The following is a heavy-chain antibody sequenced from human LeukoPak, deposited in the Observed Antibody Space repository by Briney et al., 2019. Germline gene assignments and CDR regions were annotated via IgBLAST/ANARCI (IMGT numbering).Heavy chain of an antibody. D-gene: IGHD1-1*01. J-gene: IGHJ4*02. Sequence: GGSLRLSCAASGFTFSSYAMSWVRQAPGKGLEWVSSISGSSGSTMYADSVKGRFTISRDNSKNTLYLQMNDLRAEDTAIYYCAKGHSTSYFDYWGQGTLVTVSS. CDR3: AKGHSTSYFDY. CDR2: ISGSSGST. CDR1: GFTFSSYA. V-gene: IGHV3-23*01.